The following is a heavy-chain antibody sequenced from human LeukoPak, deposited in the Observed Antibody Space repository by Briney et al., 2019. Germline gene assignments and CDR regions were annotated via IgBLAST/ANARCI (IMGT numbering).Heavy chain of an antibody. V-gene: IGHV4-39*07. CDR3: ARNGDLCLDY. D-gene: IGHD4-17*01. CDR1: GGSISSSSYY. CDR2: IYYSGST. J-gene: IGHJ4*02. Sequence: SQTLSLTCAVSGGSISSSSYYWGWIRQPPGKGLEWIGSIYYSGSTYYNPPLRSRVTISVDKSENQFSLKLSSVTAADTAVYYCARNGDLCLDYWGQGTLVTVSS.